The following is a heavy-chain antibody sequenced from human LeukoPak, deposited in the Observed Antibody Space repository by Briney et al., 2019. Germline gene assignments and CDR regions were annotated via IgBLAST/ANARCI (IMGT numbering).Heavy chain of an antibody. CDR2: FYWDDDK. V-gene: IGHV2-5*02. D-gene: IGHD3-10*01. Sequence: SGPTLVKPTQTLTLTCTISGFSLSTSGVGVAWIRQPPGKALEWLALFYWDDDKRYSPSLKSRLTITKDTSKNQVVVTMTNMDPVDTATYYCAHRTSMVGGVMSYNWFDPWGQGTLVTVSS. CDR3: AHRTSMVGGVMSYNWFDP. J-gene: IGHJ5*02. CDR1: GFSLSTSGVG.